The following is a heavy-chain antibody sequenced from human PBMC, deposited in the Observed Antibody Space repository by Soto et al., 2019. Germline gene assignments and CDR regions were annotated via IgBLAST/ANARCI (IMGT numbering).Heavy chain of an antibody. CDR2: IYYSGST. D-gene: IGHD3-22*01. V-gene: IGHV4-30-4*01. Sequence: SETLSLTCTVSGGSISSGDYYWSWIRQPPGKGLEWIGYIYYSGSTYYNPSLKSRVTISVDTSKNQFSLKLSSVTAADTAVYYCAREVGYDSSGYRKHNFDYWGQGTLVTVSS. CDR1: GGSISSGDYY. CDR3: AREVGYDSSGYRKHNFDY. J-gene: IGHJ4*02.